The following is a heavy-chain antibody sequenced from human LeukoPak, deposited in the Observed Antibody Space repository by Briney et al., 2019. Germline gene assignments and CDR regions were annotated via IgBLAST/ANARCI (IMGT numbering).Heavy chain of an antibody. D-gene: IGHD1-26*01. CDR1: GGSISSYY. J-gene: IGHJ5*02. CDR3: ARVGSVGNWFDP. Sequence: PSKTLSLTCTVSGGSISSYYWSWIRQPPGKGLEWIGYIYYSGSTNYNPSLKSRVTISVDTSKNQFSLKLSSVTAADTAVYYCARVGSVGNWFDPWGQGTLVTVSS. CDR2: IYYSGST. V-gene: IGHV4-59*01.